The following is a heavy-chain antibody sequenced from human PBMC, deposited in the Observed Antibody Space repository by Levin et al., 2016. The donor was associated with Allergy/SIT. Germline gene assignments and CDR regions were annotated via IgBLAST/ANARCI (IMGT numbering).Heavy chain of an antibody. J-gene: IGHJ5*02. CDR2: IHHSGST. CDR3: AREGLGGLFDP. CDR1: GGSISSGGYY. V-gene: IGHV4-31*03. D-gene: IGHD3-16*01. Sequence: SETLSLTCTVSGGSISSGGYYWVWIHHHPGKGLEWIGYIHHSGSTYYNPSLKSRLTMTADTSKNQLSLSLSSVTAADTAVYYCAREGLGGLFDPWGQGTLVTVSS.